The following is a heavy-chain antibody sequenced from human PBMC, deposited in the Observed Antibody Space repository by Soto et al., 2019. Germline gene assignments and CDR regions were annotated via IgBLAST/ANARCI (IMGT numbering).Heavy chain of an antibody. Sequence: QVQLVQSGAEVKKPGASVKVSCKASGYTFTSYGISWVRQAPGQGLEWMGWISAYNGNTNYAQKLQGRVTMTTDTPTSTAAMELRSLRSDDTAVDYCGRDSHGDYVGHYGMDVWGKGPRPTSPQ. CDR2: ISAYNGNT. J-gene: IGHJ6*01. D-gene: IGHD4-17*01. CDR3: GRDSHGDYVGHYGMDV. CDR1: GYTFTSYG. V-gene: IGHV1-18*01.